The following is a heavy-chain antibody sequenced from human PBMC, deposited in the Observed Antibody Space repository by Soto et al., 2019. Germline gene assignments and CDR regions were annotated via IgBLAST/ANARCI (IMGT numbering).Heavy chain of an antibody. CDR2: IYYSGST. CDR3: ARRAPHPYNWFDP. CDR1: GGSISSGGYY. V-gene: IGHV4-31*03. J-gene: IGHJ5*02. Sequence: PSETLSLTCTVSGGSISSGGYYWSWIRQHPGKGLEWIGYIYYSGSTYYNPSLKSRVTISVDTSKNQFSLKLSSVTAADTAVYYCARRAPHPYNWFDPWGQGTLVTVSS.